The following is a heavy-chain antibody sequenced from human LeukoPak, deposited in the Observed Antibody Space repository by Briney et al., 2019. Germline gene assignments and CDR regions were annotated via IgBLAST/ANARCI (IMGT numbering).Heavy chain of an antibody. CDR2: IRSKAYGGTT. CDR1: GFTFGDYA. Sequence: AGRSLRLSRTASGFTFGDYAMSWVRQAPGKGLEWVGFIRSKAYGGTTEYAAYVKGRFTISRDDSKSIAYLQMNSLKTEDTAVYYCTRDGIAYYDSSGYYGKYDYWGQGTLVTVSS. V-gene: IGHV3-49*04. J-gene: IGHJ4*02. CDR3: TRDGIAYYDSSGYYGKYDY. D-gene: IGHD3-22*01.